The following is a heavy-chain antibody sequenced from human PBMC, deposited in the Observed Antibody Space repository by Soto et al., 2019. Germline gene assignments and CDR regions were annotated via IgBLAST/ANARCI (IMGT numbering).Heavy chain of an antibody. J-gene: IGHJ4*02. D-gene: IGHD3-22*01. Sequence: GGSLRLSCAASGFTFSSYSMNWVRQAPGKGLEWVSYISSSSSTIYYADSVKGRFTISRDNAKNSLYLQMNSLRDEDTAVYYCGGDSSGYYYPDVFDIWGQGTLVTVSS. CDR2: ISSSSSTI. CDR1: GFTFSSYS. V-gene: IGHV3-48*02. CDR3: GGDSSGYYYPDVFDI.